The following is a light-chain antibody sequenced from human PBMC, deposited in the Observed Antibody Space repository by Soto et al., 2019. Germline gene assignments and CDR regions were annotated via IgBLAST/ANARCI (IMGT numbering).Light chain of an antibody. CDR1: QVMSNF. V-gene: IGKV1-9*01. CDR3: QQLNSYPLT. J-gene: IGKJ4*01. Sequence: DIQLTQSPSFLSAAVGDRVTFTCRASQVMSNFLAWYQQKPGEAPKLLIYAASTLQSGVPSRFSGSGSGTEFTLPISSLQPADSATYFCQQLNSYPLTFGGGTKVEVQ. CDR2: AAS.